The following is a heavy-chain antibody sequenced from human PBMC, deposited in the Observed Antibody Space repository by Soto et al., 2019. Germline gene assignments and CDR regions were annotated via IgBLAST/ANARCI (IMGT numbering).Heavy chain of an antibody. Sequence: SETLSLTCAVYGGSFSGYYWSWIRQPPGKGLEWIGEINHSGSTNYNPSLKSRVTISVDTSKNQFSLKLSSVTAADTAVYYCARVGSRNYCSSTSCYVRPFDPWGQGTLVTVSS. V-gene: IGHV4-34*01. CDR1: GGSFSGYY. J-gene: IGHJ5*02. CDR3: ARVGSRNYCSSTSCYVRPFDP. D-gene: IGHD2-2*01. CDR2: INHSGST.